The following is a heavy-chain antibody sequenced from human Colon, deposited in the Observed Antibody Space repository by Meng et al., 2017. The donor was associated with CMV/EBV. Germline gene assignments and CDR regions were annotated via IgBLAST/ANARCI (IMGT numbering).Heavy chain of an antibody. J-gene: IGHJ2*01. CDR1: TFSSSA. V-gene: IGHV1-69*05. Sequence: TFSSSAISWVRQAPGQGLEWLGGIIPIFGTAHYAQKFQGRVTITTDESTSTAYMELSSLRSEDTAVYYCARDPQYSSGWYGGWYFDLWGRGTLVTVSS. D-gene: IGHD6-19*01. CDR3: ARDPQYSSGWYGGWYFDL. CDR2: IIPIFGTA.